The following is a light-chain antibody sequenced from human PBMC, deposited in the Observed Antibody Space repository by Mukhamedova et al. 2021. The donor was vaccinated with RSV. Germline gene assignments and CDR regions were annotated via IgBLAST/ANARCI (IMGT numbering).Light chain of an antibody. V-gene: IGKV1-5*03. CDR3: QQYITYWT. Sequence: WYQRRVHGKAPKLLIYKASNLQSGVPSRFSGSGSGTEFTLTISSLQPDAFATYFCQQYITYWTFGQGTKVATK. J-gene: IGKJ1*01. CDR2: KAS.